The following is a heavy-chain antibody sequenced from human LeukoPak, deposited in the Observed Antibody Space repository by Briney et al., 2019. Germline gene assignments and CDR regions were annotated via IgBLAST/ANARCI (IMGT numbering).Heavy chain of an antibody. CDR2: IYSTGST. D-gene: IGHD3-22*01. J-gene: IGHJ4*02. Sequence: SETLSLTCTVSGGSISSYYWNWIRQSAGKGLEWIGRIYSTGSTNYNPSLKSRVTMSVDTSKSQFSLKLNSVTAADMAVYYCAREGYSDTLDYYANFDHWGQGTLVTVSS. CDR1: GGSISSYY. V-gene: IGHV4-4*07. CDR3: AREGYSDTLDYYANFDH.